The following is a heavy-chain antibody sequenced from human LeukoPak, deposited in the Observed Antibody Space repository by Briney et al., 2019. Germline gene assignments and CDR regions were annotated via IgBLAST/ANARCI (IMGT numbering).Heavy chain of an antibody. CDR1: RYTFTSYD. Sequence: GASVKVSCKASRYTFTSYDINWVRQATGQGLEWLGWMNPGSGHTGYAQKFQGRVTMTRDTSISTAYMELSSLTSEDTAVYYCVGVFLNSVSAACSGGHCPEYYFDYWGQGTVVTVFS. CDR2: MNPGSGHT. J-gene: IGHJ4*02. D-gene: IGHD2-15*01. V-gene: IGHV1-8*01. CDR3: VGVFLNSVSAACSGGHCPEYYFDY.